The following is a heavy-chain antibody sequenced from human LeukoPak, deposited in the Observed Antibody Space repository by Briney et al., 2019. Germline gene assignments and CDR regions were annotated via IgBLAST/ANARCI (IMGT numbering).Heavy chain of an antibody. CDR2: IYPADSDT. CDR3: ARHRLNYYDSSHDAFDI. CDR1: AYSFRNYW. V-gene: IGHV5-51*01. D-gene: IGHD3-22*01. Sequence: GESLQISSEASAYSFRNYWIAWVRRMPGKGPECMGLIYPADSDTRYSPSFQGQVTISADKSISTAYLQWSSLKASDNAMYYCARHRLNYYDSSHDAFDIWGQGTMVTVSS. J-gene: IGHJ3*02.